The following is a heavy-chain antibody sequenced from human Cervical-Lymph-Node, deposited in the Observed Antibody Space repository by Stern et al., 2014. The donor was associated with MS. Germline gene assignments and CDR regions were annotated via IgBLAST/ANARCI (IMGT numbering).Heavy chain of an antibody. D-gene: IGHD2/OR15-2a*01. CDR1: GFTFSNAW. V-gene: IGHV3-15*01. Sequence: EVHLVESGGGLVKPGGSLRLSCTASGFTFSNAWMSWVRQAPGKGLEWVARIKIKNDGGTIDYAAPVIGRFTISRDDSKKTLYLQMNSLKTEDTAMYYCATNTLWGQGTLVTVS. CDR3: ATNTL. J-gene: IGHJ4*02. CDR2: IKIKNDGGTI.